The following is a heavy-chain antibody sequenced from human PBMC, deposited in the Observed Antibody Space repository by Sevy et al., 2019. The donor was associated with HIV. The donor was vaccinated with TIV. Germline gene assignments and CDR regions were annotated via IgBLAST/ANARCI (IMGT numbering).Heavy chain of an antibody. CDR2: IKSKTDGGTT. CDR1: GFTFSNAL. J-gene: IGHJ4*02. V-gene: IGHV3-15*07. CDR3: TTEGYYDSSGPLDY. D-gene: IGHD3-22*01. Sequence: GGSLRLSCAASGFTFSNALMNWVRQAPGKGLEWVGRIKSKTDGGTTDYAVPVKGRLTILRDDLKNTLYRQMNSLKTEDTAVYYCTTEGYYDSSGPLDYWGQGTLVTVSS.